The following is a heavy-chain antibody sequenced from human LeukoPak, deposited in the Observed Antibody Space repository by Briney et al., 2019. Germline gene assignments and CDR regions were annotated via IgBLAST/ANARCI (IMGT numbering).Heavy chain of an antibody. CDR2: IKQDGNEK. J-gene: IGHJ6*03. Sequence: GGSLRLSCAASGFRFDTYWMSWVRQAPGKGLEWVANIKQDGNEKYYADSVKGRFTISRDNAKNSLFLQMNSLRAEDTAVYYCARVLRYCSGGNCYSGGLGYMDVWGKGTTVTISS. CDR1: GFRFDTYW. CDR3: ARVLRYCSGGNCYSGGLGYMDV. D-gene: IGHD2-15*01. V-gene: IGHV3-7*03.